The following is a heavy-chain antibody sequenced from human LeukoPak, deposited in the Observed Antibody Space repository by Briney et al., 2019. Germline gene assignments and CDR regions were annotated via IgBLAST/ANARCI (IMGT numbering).Heavy chain of an antibody. V-gene: IGHV6-1*01. D-gene: IGHD3-10*02. Sequence: SQTLSLTCAISGDSVSSNSAAWNWIRQSPSSGLEWLGGTYYRSKWYNDYAVSVKSRITINPDTSKNQFSLQLNSVTPEDTAVYYCARDHVEETYYYYYYGMDVWGQGTSVTVSS. J-gene: IGHJ6*02. CDR3: ARDHVEETYYYYYYGMDV. CDR2: TYYRSKWYN. CDR1: GDSVSSNSAA.